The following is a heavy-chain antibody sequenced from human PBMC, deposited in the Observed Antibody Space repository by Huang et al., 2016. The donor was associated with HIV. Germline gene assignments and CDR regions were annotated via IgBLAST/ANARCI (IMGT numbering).Heavy chain of an antibody. CDR2: IYTSGTT. Sequence: QVQLQESGPGLVKPSQTLSLTCSVSGGSISSGNYYWSWIRQPAGKGLAWIGHIYTSGTTIYNSSLKIRVTISVATSKNQFSLKLSSVTAADTAVYYCARLTGYSTFDIWGHGTVVTVSS. D-gene: IGHD3-9*01. CDR3: ARLTGYSTFDI. CDR1: GGSISSGNYY. V-gene: IGHV4-61*09. J-gene: IGHJ3*02.